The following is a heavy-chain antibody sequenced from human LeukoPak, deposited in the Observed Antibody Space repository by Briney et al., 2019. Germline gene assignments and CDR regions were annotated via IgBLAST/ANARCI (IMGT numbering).Heavy chain of an antibody. J-gene: IGHJ4*02. Sequence: ASVKVSCKASGDTFTGYYIHWVRQAPGRGLEWMGWINPNSGGTNFAQKFQGRVTMTSDTSISTAYMELSRLRSDDTAVYYCARDPGGSADYWGQGNLVTVSS. CDR1: GDTFTGYY. V-gene: IGHV1-2*02. CDR2: INPNSGGT. D-gene: IGHD1-26*01. CDR3: ARDPGGSADY.